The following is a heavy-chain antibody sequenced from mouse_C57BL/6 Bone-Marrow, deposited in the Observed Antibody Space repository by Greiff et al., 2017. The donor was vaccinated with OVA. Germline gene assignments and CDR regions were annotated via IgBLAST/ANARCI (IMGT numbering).Heavy chain of an antibody. CDR2: IHPNSGST. CDR3: ARSPYYYGSSYGY. CDR1: GYTFTSYW. V-gene: IGHV1-64*01. Sequence: QVQLQQPGAELVKPGASVKLSCKASGYTFTSYWMHWVKQRPGQGLEWIGMIHPNSGSTNYNEKFKSKATLTVDKSSSTAHMQLSSLTSEDSAVYYCARSPYYYGSSYGYWGQGTTLTVSS. J-gene: IGHJ2*01. D-gene: IGHD1-1*01.